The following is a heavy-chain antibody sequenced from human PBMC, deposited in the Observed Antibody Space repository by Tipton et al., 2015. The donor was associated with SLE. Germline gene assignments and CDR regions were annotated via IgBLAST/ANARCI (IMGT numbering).Heavy chain of an antibody. V-gene: IGHV3-21*03. D-gene: IGHD2-21*02. Sequence: SLRLSCAASGFTFSSYSMNWVRQAPGKGLEWVSFISSSSSYIYYADSVKGRFTISRDNAKNSLYLQMNSLRAEDTAVYYCARGMVTWRGAIIGVDVWGQGTTVNVSS. CDR2: ISSSSSYI. CDR3: ARGMVTWRGAIIGVDV. CDR1: GFTFSSYS. J-gene: IGHJ6*02.